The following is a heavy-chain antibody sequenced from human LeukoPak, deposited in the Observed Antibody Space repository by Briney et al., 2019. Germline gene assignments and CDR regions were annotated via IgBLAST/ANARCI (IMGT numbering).Heavy chain of an antibody. CDR1: GGSISSYY. V-gene: IGHV4-4*07. Sequence: SETLSVTCTVSGGSISSYYWSWIRQPAGKGLEWIGRIYTSGSTKYNPSLKSRVTMSVDTSKNQFSLKLSSVTAADTAVYYCARERALRFLEWLPDYYGMDVWGQGTTVTVSS. CDR2: IYTSGST. CDR3: ARERALRFLEWLPDYYGMDV. J-gene: IGHJ6*02. D-gene: IGHD3-3*01.